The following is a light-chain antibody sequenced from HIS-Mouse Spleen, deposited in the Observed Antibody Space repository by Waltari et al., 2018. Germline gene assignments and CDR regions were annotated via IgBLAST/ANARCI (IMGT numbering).Light chain of an antibody. CDR2: QDS. CDR1: KLGAKY. Sequence: SYELTQPPSASVSRGQTASITCSGDKLGAKYACWYQQKPGQSPVLVIYQDSKRPSGIPERFSGSNSGNTATLTISGTQAMDEADYYCQAWDSSTVVFGGGTKLTVL. V-gene: IGLV3-1*01. J-gene: IGLJ2*01. CDR3: QAWDSSTVV.